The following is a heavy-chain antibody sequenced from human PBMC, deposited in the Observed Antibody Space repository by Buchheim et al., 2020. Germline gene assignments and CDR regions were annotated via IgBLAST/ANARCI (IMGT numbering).Heavy chain of an antibody. V-gene: IGHV3-48*03. D-gene: IGHD1-26*01. CDR3: ARTDSGSYPGVPYYYGMDV. CDR1: GFTFSSYE. CDR2: ISSSGSTI. J-gene: IGHJ6*02. Sequence: EVQLVESGGGLVQPGGSLRLSCAASGFTFSSYEMNWVRQAPGKGLEWVSYISSSGSTIYYADSVKGRFTISRDNAKNSLYLQMNSLRAEDTAVYYCARTDSGSYPGVPYYYGMDVWGQGTT.